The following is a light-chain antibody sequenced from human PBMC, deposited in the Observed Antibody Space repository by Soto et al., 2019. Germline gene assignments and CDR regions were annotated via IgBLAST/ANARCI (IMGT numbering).Light chain of an antibody. CDR2: DAS. J-gene: IGKJ4*01. CDR3: QQNDDLPLT. V-gene: IGKV1-33*01. CDR1: QDMSNY. Sequence: DIQMTQSPSSLSASGGDSVSITFQATQDMSNYLNWYQQNTGNAPKLLIYDASILQTGVQSRFSAYRSATDFTFTISSLQPGDIATYYCQQNDDLPLTFGGGTKVDI.